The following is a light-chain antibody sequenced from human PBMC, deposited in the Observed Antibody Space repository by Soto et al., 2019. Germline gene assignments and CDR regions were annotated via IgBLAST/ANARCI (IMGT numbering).Light chain of an antibody. CDR1: QSVSNNY. J-gene: IGKJ5*01. CDR2: GAS. V-gene: IGKV3-20*01. CDR3: QKYGSSPPIT. Sequence: EIVLTQSPGTLSLSPGERATLSCRASQSVSNNYLAWYQQKPGQAPRLLIYGASSRATGIPDRFTGSGSGTDFTLTIARLEPADYAVYYCQKYGSSPPITFGQGTRLDIK.